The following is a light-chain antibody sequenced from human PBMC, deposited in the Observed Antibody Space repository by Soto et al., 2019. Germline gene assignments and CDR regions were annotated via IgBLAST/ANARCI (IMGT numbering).Light chain of an antibody. CDR2: STF. J-gene: IGLJ1*01. V-gene: IGLV7-43*01. CDR3: CAYGGSSNYV. Sequence: QAVVTQEPSLTVSPGGTVTLTCASSAGAVNTGYFPSWFQQKPGQPPRALIHSTFKRHSWTPVRFSGSLLGGKAALTLSDVQPEDEADYYCCAYGGSSNYVFGTGTKLTVL. CDR1: AGAVNTGYF.